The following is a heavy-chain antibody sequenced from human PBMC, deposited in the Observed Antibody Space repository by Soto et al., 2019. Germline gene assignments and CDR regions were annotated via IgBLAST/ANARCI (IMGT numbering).Heavy chain of an antibody. J-gene: IGHJ3*02. CDR3: ARDLGYYDFWSGYPPAFDI. CDR2: IYYSGST. V-gene: IGHV4-59*01. Sequence: SETMSLTNTFSDLSISSYYLILIRQTPGKGLEWIGYIYYSGSTNYNPSLKSRVTISVDTSKNQFSLKLSSVTAADTAVYYCARDLGYYDFWSGYPPAFDIWGQGTMVTVSS. CDR1: DLSISSYY. D-gene: IGHD3-3*01.